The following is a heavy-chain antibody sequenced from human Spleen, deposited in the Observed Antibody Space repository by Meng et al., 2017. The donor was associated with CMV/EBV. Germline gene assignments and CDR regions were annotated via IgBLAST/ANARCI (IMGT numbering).Heavy chain of an antibody. Sequence: ASVKVSCKAFAYTLTGYYIHWVRQAPGQGLEWMGIINPSGGSTSYAQKFQGRVTMTRDTSLTTVYMEVSSLRSDDTAIYYCARDLDMVTTVRYYFYGMDVWGQGTTVTVSS. V-gene: IGHV1-46*01. CDR2: INPSGGST. J-gene: IGHJ6*02. D-gene: IGHD4-17*01. CDR3: ARDLDMVTTVRYYFYGMDV. CDR1: AYTLTGYY.